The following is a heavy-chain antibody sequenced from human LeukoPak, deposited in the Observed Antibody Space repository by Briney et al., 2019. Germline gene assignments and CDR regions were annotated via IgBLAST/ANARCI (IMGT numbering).Heavy chain of an antibody. CDR2: IRYDGSNK. Sequence: GGSLRLSCAASGFTFSSYGMHWVRQAPGKGLEWVAFIRYDGSNKYYADSVKGRFTISRDNSKNTLYLQMNSLRAEDTAVYYCATSVEMATTSAKKKNFDYWGQGTLVTVSS. J-gene: IGHJ4*02. CDR1: GFTFSSYG. V-gene: IGHV3-30*02. CDR3: ATSVEMATTSAKKKNFDY. D-gene: IGHD5-24*01.